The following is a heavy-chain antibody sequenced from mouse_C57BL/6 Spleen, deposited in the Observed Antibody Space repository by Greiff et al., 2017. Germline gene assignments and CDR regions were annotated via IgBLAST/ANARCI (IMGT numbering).Heavy chain of an antibody. CDR2: INPNNGGT. CDR3: ARGNLGRGFDY. V-gene: IGHV1-26*01. J-gene: IGHJ2*01. CDR1: GYTFTDYY. D-gene: IGHD4-1*01. Sequence: EVQLQQSGPELVKPGASVKISCKASGYTFTDYYMNWVKQSHGKSLEWIGDINPNNGGTSYNQKFKGKATLTVDKSSSTAYMELRSLTSEDSAVYYCARGNLGRGFDYWGQGTTLTVSS.